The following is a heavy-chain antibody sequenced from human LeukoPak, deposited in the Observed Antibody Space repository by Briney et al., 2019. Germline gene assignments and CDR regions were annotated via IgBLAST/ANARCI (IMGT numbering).Heavy chain of an antibody. V-gene: IGHV1-2*02. J-gene: IGHJ3*02. CDR2: INPNSGGT. Sequence: APVKVSCKASGYTFTGYYMHWVRQAPGQGLEWMGWINPNSGGTNYAQKFQGRVTMTRDTSISTAYMELSRLRSDDTAVYYCARTAVPAALGPDAFDIWGQGTMVTVSS. CDR3: ARTAVPAALGPDAFDI. CDR1: GYTFTGYY. D-gene: IGHD2-2*01.